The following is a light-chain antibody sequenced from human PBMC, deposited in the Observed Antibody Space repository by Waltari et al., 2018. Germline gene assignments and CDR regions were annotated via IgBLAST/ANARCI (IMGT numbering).Light chain of an antibody. CDR1: QSVLYTSDNNNY. CDR2: WAS. Sequence: DIVLTQSPDSLAVSLCERATINCKSSQSVLYTSDNNNYLAWYQQKPGQPPKLLIYWASTRESGVPDRFVGSGSGTDFTLTISSLQAEDVAVYYCQQYYSVPYTFGQGTKLEIK. J-gene: IGKJ2*01. V-gene: IGKV4-1*01. CDR3: QQYYSVPYT.